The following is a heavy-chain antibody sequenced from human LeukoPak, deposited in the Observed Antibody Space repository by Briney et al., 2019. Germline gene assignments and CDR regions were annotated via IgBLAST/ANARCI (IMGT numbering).Heavy chain of an antibody. J-gene: IGHJ4*02. Sequence: SETLSLTCTVSGGSISSGDYYWSWIRQPPGKGLEWIGYIYYSGSTYYNPSLKSRVTISVDTSKNQFPLKLSSVTAADTAVYYCARERFGELLIDYWGQGTLVTVSS. CDR2: IYYSGST. V-gene: IGHV4-30-4*01. CDR3: ARERFGELLIDY. CDR1: GGSISSGDYY. D-gene: IGHD3-10*01.